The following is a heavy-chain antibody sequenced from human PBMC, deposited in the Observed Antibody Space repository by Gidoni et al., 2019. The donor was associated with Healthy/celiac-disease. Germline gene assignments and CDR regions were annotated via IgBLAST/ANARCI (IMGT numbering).Heavy chain of an antibody. Sequence: EVQLVESGGGLVKPGGSLRLSCAASGFTFSNAWLNWVRQAPGKGLEWVGRIKSKTDGGTTDYAAPVKGRFTISRDDSKNTLYLQMNSLKTEDTAVYYCTTEETGTTLWGEAADDAFDIWGQGTMVTVSS. CDR3: TTEETGTTLWGEAADDAFDI. V-gene: IGHV3-15*07. CDR1: GFTFSNAW. J-gene: IGHJ3*02. CDR2: IKSKTDGGTT. D-gene: IGHD1-1*01.